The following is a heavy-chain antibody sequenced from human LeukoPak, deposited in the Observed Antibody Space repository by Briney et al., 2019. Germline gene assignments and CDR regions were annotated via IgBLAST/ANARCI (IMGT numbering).Heavy chain of an antibody. V-gene: IGHV1-46*01. J-gene: IGHJ3*01. D-gene: IGHD1-1*01. CDR1: GYTFTSYY. CDR3: ARTIETGTTFSEAAGFEF. Sequence: ASVKVSCKASGYTFTSYYMHWVRQAPGQGLEWMGIINPSGGSTSYAQKFQGRVTMTRDMSTSTVYMELSSLRSEDTAVYYCARTIETGTTFSEAAGFEFWGQGTMVTVSS. CDR2: INPSGGST.